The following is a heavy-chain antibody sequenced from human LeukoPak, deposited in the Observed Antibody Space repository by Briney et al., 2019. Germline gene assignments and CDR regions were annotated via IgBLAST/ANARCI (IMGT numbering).Heavy chain of an antibody. CDR1: GYTFTSYG. V-gene: IGHV1-18*04. CDR2: ISAYNGNT. Sequence: ASVKVSCKASGYTFTSYGISWVRQAPGQWLEWMGWISAYNGNTNYAQKLQGRVTMTTDTSTSTAYMELRSLRSDDTAVYYCARGRGARGYSYYTGQENWFDPWGQGTLVTVSS. D-gene: IGHD5-18*01. J-gene: IGHJ5*02. CDR3: ARGRGARGYSYYTGQENWFDP.